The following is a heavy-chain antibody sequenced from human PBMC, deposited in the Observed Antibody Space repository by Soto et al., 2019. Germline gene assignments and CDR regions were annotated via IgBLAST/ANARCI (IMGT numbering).Heavy chain of an antibody. CDR2: ISSSSSYT. D-gene: IGHD5-18*01. CDR3: ARVKIQLWSAPVDY. J-gene: IGHJ4*02. CDR1: GFTFSDYY. V-gene: IGHV3-11*06. Sequence: TGGSLRLSCAASGFTFSDYYMSWIRQAPGKGLEWVSYISSSSSYTNYADSVKGRFTISRDNAKNSLYLQMNSLRAEDTAVYYCARVKIQLWSAPVDYWGQGTLVTVSS.